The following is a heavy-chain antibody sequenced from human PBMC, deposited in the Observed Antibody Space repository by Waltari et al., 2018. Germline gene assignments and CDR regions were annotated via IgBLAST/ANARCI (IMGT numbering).Heavy chain of an antibody. CDR2: IYSGGST. CDR1: GFTVSSNY. V-gene: IGHV3-53*01. J-gene: IGHJ3*02. D-gene: IGHD3-22*01. Sequence: EVQLVESGGGLIQPGGSLRLSCAASGFTVSSNYMSWVRQAPGKGLEGVSVIYSGGSTYYADSVKGRFTISRDNSKNTLYLQMNSLRAEDTAVYYCARSGYTGYDSSGYYYVDDAFDIWGQGTMVTVSS. CDR3: ARSGYTGYDSSGYYYVDDAFDI.